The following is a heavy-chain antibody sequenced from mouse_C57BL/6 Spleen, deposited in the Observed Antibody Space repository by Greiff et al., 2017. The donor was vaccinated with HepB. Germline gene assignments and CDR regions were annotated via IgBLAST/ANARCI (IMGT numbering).Heavy chain of an antibody. D-gene: IGHD1-1*01. CDR3: ARRYYYGSSYYWYFDV. V-gene: IGHV1-61*01. Sequence: QVQLQQPGAELVRPGSSVKLSCKASGYTFTSYWMDWVKQRPGQGLEWIGNIYPSDSETHYNQKFKDKATLTVDKSSSTAYMQLSSLTSEDSAVYYCARRYYYGSSYYWYFDVWGTGTTVTVSS. CDR2: IYPSDSET. CDR1: GYTFTSYW. J-gene: IGHJ1*03.